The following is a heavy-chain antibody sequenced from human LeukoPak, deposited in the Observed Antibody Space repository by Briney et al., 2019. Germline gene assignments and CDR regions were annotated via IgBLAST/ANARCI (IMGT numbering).Heavy chain of an antibody. V-gene: IGHV4-31*03. CDR1: GGSISSGGYY. D-gene: IGHD5-12*01. CDR3: ARDRYSGYDYHYYYGMDV. J-gene: IGHJ6*02. CDR2: IYYSGST. Sequence: SQTLSLTCTVSGGSISSGGYYWSWIRQHPGKGLEWIGYIYYSGSTYYNPSLKSRVTISVDTSKNQFSLKLSSVTAADTAVYYCARDRYSGYDYHYYYGMDVWGQGTTVTVSS.